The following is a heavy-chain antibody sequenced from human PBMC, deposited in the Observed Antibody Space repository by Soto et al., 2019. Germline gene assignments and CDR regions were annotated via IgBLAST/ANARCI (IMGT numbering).Heavy chain of an antibody. D-gene: IGHD3-3*02. CDR1: GGTFRTSA. Sequence: ASVKVSCKTSGGTFRTSAISWVRQAPGHGLEWMGGIMPVFPTPDYAQKFQGRVTITADESTSTAYMELSSLGSEDTAVYYCARDKDRQQLGGNYYYIMDVWGQGTTVTVSS. CDR2: IMPVFPTP. J-gene: IGHJ6*02. V-gene: IGHV1-69*13. CDR3: ARDKDRQQLGGNYYYIMDV.